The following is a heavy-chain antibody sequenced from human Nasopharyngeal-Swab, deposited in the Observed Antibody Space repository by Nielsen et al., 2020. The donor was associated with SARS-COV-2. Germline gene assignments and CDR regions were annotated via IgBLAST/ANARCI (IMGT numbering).Heavy chain of an antibody. CDR2: IVVGSGNT. Sequence: SVKVSCKASGFTFTSSAVQWVRQARGQRLEWIGWIVVGSGNTNYAQKFQERVTITRDMSTSTAYMELSSLRSEDTAVYYCAASPNYYDSSGYPFDIWGQGTMVTVS. CDR3: AASPNYYDSSGYPFDI. D-gene: IGHD3-22*01. CDR1: GFTFTSSA. J-gene: IGHJ3*02. V-gene: IGHV1-58*01.